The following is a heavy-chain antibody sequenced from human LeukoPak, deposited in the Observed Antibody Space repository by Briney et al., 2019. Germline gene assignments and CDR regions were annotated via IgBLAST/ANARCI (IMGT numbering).Heavy chain of an antibody. CDR2: IYHSGST. CDR3: ARRVKGGYEGWFDP. J-gene: IGHJ5*02. D-gene: IGHD5-12*01. CDR1: GYSISSGYY. V-gene: IGHV4-38-2*01. Sequence: PSETLSLTCAVSGYSISSGYYWGWIRQPPGKGLEWIGSIYHSGSTYYNPPLKSRVTISVDTSKNQFSLKLSSVTAADTAVYYCARRVKGGYEGWFDPWGQGTLVTVSS.